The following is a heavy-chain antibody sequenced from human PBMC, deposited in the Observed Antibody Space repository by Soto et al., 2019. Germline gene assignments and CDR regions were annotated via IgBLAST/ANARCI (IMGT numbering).Heavy chain of an antibody. CDR1: GFSFSNYA. V-gene: IGHV3-64*02. CDR2: ISGNGAST. D-gene: IGHD4-17*01. Sequence: EVQLVESGEGLVQPGGSLRLSCAASGFSFSNYAMHWVRQAPGKGLEYVSAISGNGASTYYADSVKGRFTIFRDNSKNTLYLQMGSLSAEARAVYYCARGPSTVATWLDYWGQGTLVTVSS. J-gene: IGHJ4*02. CDR3: ARGPSTVATWLDY.